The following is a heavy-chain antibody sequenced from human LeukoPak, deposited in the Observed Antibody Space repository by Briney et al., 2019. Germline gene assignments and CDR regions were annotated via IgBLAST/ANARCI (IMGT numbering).Heavy chain of an antibody. CDR3: AKLESPYNYYGMDV. V-gene: IGHV3-23*01. CDR1: GFTFSSYA. J-gene: IGHJ6*02. CDR2: ISGNGGGT. D-gene: IGHD3-3*01. Sequence: PGGSLRLSCAASGFTFSSYAMSWARQAPGKGLEWVSGISGNGGGTYYADSVKGRFTISRDNSKNTLYLQMNSLRAEDTAVYYCAKLESPYNYYGMDVWGQGTTVTVS.